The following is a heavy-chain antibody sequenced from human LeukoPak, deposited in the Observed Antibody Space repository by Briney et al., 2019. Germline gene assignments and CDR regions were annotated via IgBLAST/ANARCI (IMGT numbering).Heavy chain of an antibody. J-gene: IGHJ4*02. D-gene: IGHD6-13*01. V-gene: IGHV3-30*02. CDR3: AKDQAPRAWRSSWLDY. CDR2: IRYDGSNK. CDR1: GFTFSSYG. Sequence: GGSLRLSCAASGFTFSSYGMHWVRQAPGKGLEWVAFIRYDGSNKYYADSVKGRFTISRDNSKNTLYLQMNSLRAEDTAVYYCAKDQAPRAWRSSWLDYWGQGTLVTVSS.